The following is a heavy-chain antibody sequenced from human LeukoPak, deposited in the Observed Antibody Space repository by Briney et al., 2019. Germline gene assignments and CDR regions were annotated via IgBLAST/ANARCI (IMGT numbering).Heavy chain of an antibody. Sequence: QPGRSLRLSCAASGFTFSTTGLHWVRQAPGKGLEWVAMISPDGSTTFYTDSMKGRLTISRDNSNNTLYLQMNSLGLEDTALYYCATEGEEWTNFDYRGQGTLVTVSS. CDR3: ATEGEEWTNFDY. CDR2: ISPDGSTT. CDR1: GFTFSTTG. D-gene: IGHD3-3*01. V-gene: IGHV3-30*04. J-gene: IGHJ4*02.